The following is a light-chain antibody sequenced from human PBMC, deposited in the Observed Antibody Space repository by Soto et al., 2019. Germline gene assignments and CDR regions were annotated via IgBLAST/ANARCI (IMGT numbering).Light chain of an antibody. CDR1: QSLLHFNGYNY. V-gene: IGKV2-28*01. CDR2: LGS. Sequence: DYVMNQTPLPLSVTPGAPASISCRSSQSLLHFNGYNYLDWYLQRPGQSPQLLIYLGSNRASGVPDRFSGSGSGTDFTLKIRRVEAEDVGVYYCMQALQTSYTFGQGTKVDIK. J-gene: IGKJ2*01. CDR3: MQALQTSYT.